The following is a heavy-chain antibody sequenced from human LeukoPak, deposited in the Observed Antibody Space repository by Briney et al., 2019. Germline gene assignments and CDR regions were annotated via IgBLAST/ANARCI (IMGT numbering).Heavy chain of an antibody. CDR3: AREGGGYSYGYVLYYYYYYMDV. CDR2: INPNSGGT. D-gene: IGHD5-18*01. J-gene: IGHJ6*03. CDR1: GYTFTGHY. V-gene: IGHV1-2*02. Sequence: GASVKVSCKASGYTFTGHYMHWVRQAPGQGLEWMGWINPNSGGTNYAQKFQGRVTMTRDTSISTAYMELSRLRSDDTAVYYCAREGGGYSYGYVLYYYYYYMDVWGKGTTVTVSS.